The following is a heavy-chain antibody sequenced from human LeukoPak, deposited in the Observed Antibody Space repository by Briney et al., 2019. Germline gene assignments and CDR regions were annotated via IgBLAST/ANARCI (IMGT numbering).Heavy chain of an antibody. CDR2: IYYSGST. D-gene: IGHD3-10*01. J-gene: IGHJ3*02. CDR1: GGSISSYY. CDR3: ARRNVVPEYYYGSGSYYFDI. V-gene: IGHV4-59*08. Sequence: PSETLSLTCTVSGGSISSYYWSWIRQPPGKGLEWIGYIYYSGSTNYNPSLKSRVTISVDTSKNQFSLKLSSVTAADTAVYYCARRNVVPEYYYGSGSYYFDIWGQGTMVTVSS.